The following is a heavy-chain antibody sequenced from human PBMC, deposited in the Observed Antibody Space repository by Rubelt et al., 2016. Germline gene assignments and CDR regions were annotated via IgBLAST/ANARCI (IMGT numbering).Heavy chain of an antibody. V-gene: IGHV4-34*01. J-gene: IGHJ4*02. Sequence: QVQLQQWGAGLLKPSETLSLTCAVYGGSFSGYYWSWIRQLPGKGLEWIVEIHHSGSTNYNPSLKSRVTISVDTSKNQFSLKLSSVTAADTAVYYCASIAARLRSGDYWGQGTLVTVSS. CDR3: ASIAARLRSGDY. CDR1: GGSFSGYY. CDR2: IHHSGST. D-gene: IGHD6-6*01.